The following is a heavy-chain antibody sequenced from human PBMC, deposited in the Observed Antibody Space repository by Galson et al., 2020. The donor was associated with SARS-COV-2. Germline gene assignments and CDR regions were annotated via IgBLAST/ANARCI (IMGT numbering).Heavy chain of an antibody. Sequence: GGSMRPSCAASGFTFGSYGMHWVRQAPGKGLEWVAVISYDGSNKYYADSVKGRFTISRDNSKNTLYLQMNSLRAEDTAVYYCAKDLEIVVVAAAPGIDYWGQGALVTVSS. D-gene: IGHD2-2*01. CDR1: GFTFGSYG. V-gene: IGHV3-30*18. CDR3: AKDLEIVVVAAAPGIDY. J-gene: IGHJ4*02. CDR2: ISYDGSNK.